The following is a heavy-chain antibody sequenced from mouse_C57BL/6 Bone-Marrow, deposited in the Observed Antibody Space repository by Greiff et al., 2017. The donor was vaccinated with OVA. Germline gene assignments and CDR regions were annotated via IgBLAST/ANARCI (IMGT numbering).Heavy chain of an antibody. D-gene: IGHD2-3*01. CDR1: GFSLTSYG. Sequence: QVQLKESGPGLVQPSQSLSITCTVSGFSLTSYGVHWVRQSPGKGLEWLGVIWSGGSTDYNAAFISRLSISKDNSKSQVFFKMNSLQADDTAIYYCARGDDGYYRYYFDYWGQGTTLTVSS. CDR3: ARGDDGYYRYYFDY. CDR2: IWSGGST. V-gene: IGHV2-2*01. J-gene: IGHJ2*01.